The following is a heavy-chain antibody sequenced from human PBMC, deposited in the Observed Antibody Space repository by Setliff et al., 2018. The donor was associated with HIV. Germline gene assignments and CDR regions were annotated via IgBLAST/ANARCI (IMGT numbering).Heavy chain of an antibody. Sequence: SETLSLTCTVSGGSISSYYWSWIRQPPGKGLEWIGYVYTRGSTNYNPSLKSRVTISVDTSKNHSSLKLTSVTAADTAVYYCAGMKIAVAGTGFDNWGQGTLVTVSS. V-gene: IGHV4-4*08. CDR1: GGSISSYY. D-gene: IGHD6-19*01. J-gene: IGHJ4*02. CDR3: AGMKIAVAGTGFDN. CDR2: VYTRGST.